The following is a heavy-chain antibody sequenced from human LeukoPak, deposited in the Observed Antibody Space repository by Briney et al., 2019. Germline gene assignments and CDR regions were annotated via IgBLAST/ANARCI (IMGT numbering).Heavy chain of an antibody. CDR2: INPSGGSS. D-gene: IGHD3-22*01. CDR3: ARVIKYYYESSAYGAHY. CDR1: GYTFTSYY. V-gene: IGHV1-46*01. Sequence: ASVKVSCKASGYTFTSYYMHWVRQAPGQGLEWLGIINPSGGSSSYTQKFQGRVTMTRDTSTSTAYMELSSLRSEDTAVYYCARVIKYYYESSAYGAHYWGQGTLDTVSS. J-gene: IGHJ4*02.